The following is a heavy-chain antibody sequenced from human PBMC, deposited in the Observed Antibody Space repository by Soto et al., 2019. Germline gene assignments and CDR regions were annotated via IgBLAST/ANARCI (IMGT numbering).Heavy chain of an antibody. V-gene: IGHV3-33*01. Sequence: QVQLVESGGGVVQPGRSLRLSCAASGFTFSSYGMHWVRQAPGKGLEGVAAIWYDGSNKYYAESVKGRFTISRDNSKNPLYLQIDSLRAEGTGVYFFSRGGGSSYFDQLGQGTLGNGS. CDR3: SRGGGSSYFDQ. CDR2: IWYDGSNK. J-gene: IGHJ4*02. CDR1: GFTFSSYG. D-gene: IGHD1-26*01.